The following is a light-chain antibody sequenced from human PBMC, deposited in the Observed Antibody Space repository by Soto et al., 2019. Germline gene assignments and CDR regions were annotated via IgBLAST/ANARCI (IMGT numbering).Light chain of an antibody. CDR3: QQYNSYSWT. V-gene: IGKV1-5*03. CDR2: KAS. J-gene: IGKJ1*01. Sequence: DIQMTQSPSTLSASVGDRVTITCRASQSISTWLAWYQQKPGKAPKVLIYKASSLESGVPSRFSGSGSGTDFTLTISSLQPDYFATYYCQQYNSYSWTFGQGTKVEIK. CDR1: QSISTW.